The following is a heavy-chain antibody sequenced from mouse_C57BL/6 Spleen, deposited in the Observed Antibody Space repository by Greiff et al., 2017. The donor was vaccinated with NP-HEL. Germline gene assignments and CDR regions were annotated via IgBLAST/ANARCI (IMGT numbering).Heavy chain of an antibody. CDR1: GYAFTNYL. CDR2: INPGSGGT. CDR3: ARSYDYEGDYFDY. J-gene: IGHJ2*01. Sequence: QVQLQQSGAELVRPGTSVKVSCKASGYAFTNYLIEWVKQRPGQGLEWIGVINPGSGGTNYNEKFKGKATLTADKSSSTAYMQLSSLTSEDSAVYFCARSYDYEGDYFDYWGQGTTLTVSS. V-gene: IGHV1-54*01. D-gene: IGHD2-4*01.